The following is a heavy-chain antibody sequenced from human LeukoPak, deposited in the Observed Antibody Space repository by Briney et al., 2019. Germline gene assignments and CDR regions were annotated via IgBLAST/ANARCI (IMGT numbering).Heavy chain of an antibody. D-gene: IGHD1-26*01. CDR2: INHSGST. J-gene: IGHJ4*02. V-gene: IGHV4-34*01. CDR1: GGSFSGYY. Sequence: PSETLSLTCAVNGGSFSGYYWSWIRQPPGQGLEWIGEINHSGSTNYNPSLKSRVTISVDTSKNQFPLMLSSVTAADTAVYYCARCGMGATRVGFHYWRQETLVTVSS. CDR3: ARCGMGATRVGFHY.